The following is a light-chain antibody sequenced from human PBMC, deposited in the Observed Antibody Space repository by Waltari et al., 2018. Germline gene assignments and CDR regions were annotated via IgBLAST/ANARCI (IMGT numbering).Light chain of an antibody. CDR1: SLRRYH. V-gene: IGLV3-19*01. J-gene: IGLJ2*01. CDR2: GQN. CDR3: DSRDSSGNHEV. Sequence: SSELTQDPVVSVALGQTVRITCQGDSLRRYHASWYQQKPGQAPVLVIYGQNNRPSGIADRFSGSTSGNTASLTITGAQAEDEADYYCDSRDSSGNHEVFGGGTKRTVL.